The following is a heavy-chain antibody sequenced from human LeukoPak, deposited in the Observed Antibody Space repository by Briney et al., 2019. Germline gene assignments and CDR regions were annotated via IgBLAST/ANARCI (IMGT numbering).Heavy chain of an antibody. Sequence: QTGGSLRLSCAASGFTFSSYWMSWVRQAPGKGLEWVANIKEDGSEKYYVDSVKGRFTISRDNAKNSLYLQMNSLRAEDTAVYYCARDYKLGYHYYYYYYMDVWGKGTTVTVSS. CDR2: IKEDGSEK. V-gene: IGHV3-7*01. D-gene: IGHD5-12*01. CDR1: GFTFSSYW. J-gene: IGHJ6*03. CDR3: ARDYKLGYHYYYYYYMDV.